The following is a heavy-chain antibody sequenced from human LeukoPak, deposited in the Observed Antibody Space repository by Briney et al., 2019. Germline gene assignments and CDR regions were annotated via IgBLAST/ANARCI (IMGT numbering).Heavy chain of an antibody. D-gene: IGHD5/OR15-5a*01. CDR2: ISGSGGST. Sequence: LTGGSLRLSCAASGFTFSSYAMSWVRQAPGKGLEWVSAISGSGGSTYYADSVKGRFTISRDNSKNTLYLQMNSLRAEDTAVYYCAKAPLPLPYYYYGMDVWGQGTTVTVSS. J-gene: IGHJ6*02. V-gene: IGHV3-23*01. CDR3: AKAPLPLPYYYYGMDV. CDR1: GFTFSSYA.